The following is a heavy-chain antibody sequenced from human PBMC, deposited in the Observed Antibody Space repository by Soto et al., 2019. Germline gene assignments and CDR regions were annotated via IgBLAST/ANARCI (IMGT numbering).Heavy chain of an antibody. CDR2: ISYDGSNK. D-gene: IGHD5-18*01. Sequence: GGSLRLSCAASGSTFSSYGMHWVRQAPGKGLEWVAVISYDGSNKYYADSVKGRFTISRDNSKNTLYLQMNSLRAEDTAVYYCAKDTRYSYGYIWFDPWGQGTLVTVSS. CDR3: AKDTRYSYGYIWFDP. V-gene: IGHV3-30*18. CDR1: GSTFSSYG. J-gene: IGHJ5*02.